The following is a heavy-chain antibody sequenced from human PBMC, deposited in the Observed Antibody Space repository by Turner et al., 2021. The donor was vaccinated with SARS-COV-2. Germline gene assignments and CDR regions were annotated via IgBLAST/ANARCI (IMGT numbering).Heavy chain of an antibody. CDR1: GFTVSSNY. CDR2: IYSGCST. Sequence: EVMLVESGGGLCQPGGSLPLSCGASGFTVSSNYMSWVRQAPGNGLEWVSVIYSGCSTYYADSVKSRFTISRDNSKNTLYLQMNSLRAEDTAVYYCARGHSSGWHQSGAFDIWGQGTMVTVSS. CDR3: ARGHSSGWHQSGAFDI. J-gene: IGHJ3*02. V-gene: IGHV3-53*01. D-gene: IGHD6-19*01.